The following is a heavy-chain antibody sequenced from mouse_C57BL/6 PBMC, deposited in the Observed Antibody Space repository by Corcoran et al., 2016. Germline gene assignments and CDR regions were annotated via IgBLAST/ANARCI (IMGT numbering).Heavy chain of an antibody. V-gene: IGHV1-26*01. J-gene: IGHJ4*01. CDR2: INPNNGGT. Sequence: EVQLQQSGPELVKPGASVKISCKASGYTFTDYYMNWVKQSHGKSLEWIGDINPNNGGTSYNQKFKGKATLTVDKSSSTAYMELRSLTSEDSAVYYCASPFITTVVATRAMDYWGQGTSVTVSS. D-gene: IGHD1-1*01. CDR1: GYTFTDYY. CDR3: ASPFITTVVATRAMDY.